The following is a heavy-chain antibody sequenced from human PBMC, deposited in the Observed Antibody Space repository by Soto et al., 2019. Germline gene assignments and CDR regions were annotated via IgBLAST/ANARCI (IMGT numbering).Heavy chain of an antibody. CDR2: ISWNSGSI. Sequence: GGSLRLSCAASGFTFDDYAMHWVRQAPGKGLEWVSGISWNSGSIGYADSVKGRFTISRDNAKNSLYLQMNSLRAEDTALYYCAKDWGLYDTPRWGGMDVWGQGTTVTVSS. J-gene: IGHJ6*02. CDR3: AKDWGLYDTPRWGGMDV. CDR1: GFTFDDYA. D-gene: IGHD3-16*01. V-gene: IGHV3-9*01.